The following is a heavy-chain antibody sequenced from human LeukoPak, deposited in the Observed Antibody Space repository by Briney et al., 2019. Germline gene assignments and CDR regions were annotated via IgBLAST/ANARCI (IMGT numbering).Heavy chain of an antibody. J-gene: IGHJ5*02. V-gene: IGHV4-31*03. CDR2: IYYSGST. CDR3: ARAAQAGSTFLWFDP. Sequence: PSETLSLTCTVSGGSISSGGYYWSWIRQHPGKGLEWIGYIYYSGSTYYNPSLKSRVTISVDTSRNQFSLKLSSVTAADTAVFYCARAAQAGSTFLWFDPWGQGTPVTVSS. D-gene: IGHD1-7*01. CDR1: GGSISSGGYY.